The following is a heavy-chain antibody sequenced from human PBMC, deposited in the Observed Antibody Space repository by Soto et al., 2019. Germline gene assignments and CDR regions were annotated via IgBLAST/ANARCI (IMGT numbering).Heavy chain of an antibody. Sequence: EVQLVESGGGLVQPGGSLRLSCAASGFTFSNAWMNWVRQAPGKGLEWVGRIKSKTDGGTTDYAAPVKGRFTISRDDSKNTLYLQMTSLKTEDTAVYYCTTGAWGGNSAFDYWGQGTLVTVSS. CDR2: IKSKTDGGTT. CDR1: GFTFSNAW. J-gene: IGHJ4*02. D-gene: IGHD2-21*02. CDR3: TTGAWGGNSAFDY. V-gene: IGHV3-15*07.